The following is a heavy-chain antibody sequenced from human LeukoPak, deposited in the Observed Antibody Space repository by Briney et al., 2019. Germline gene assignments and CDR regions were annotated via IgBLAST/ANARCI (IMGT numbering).Heavy chain of an antibody. Sequence: PGGSLRLSCAASGFTFSSYGMHWVRQAPGKGLEWVAVIWYDGSNKYYADSVKGRFTISRDNSKNTLYLQMNSLRAEDTAVYYCARDSGKYYMDVWGKGTTVTVSS. D-gene: IGHD1-14*01. J-gene: IGHJ6*03. CDR1: GFTFSSYG. V-gene: IGHV3-33*08. CDR3: ARDSGKYYMDV. CDR2: IWYDGSNK.